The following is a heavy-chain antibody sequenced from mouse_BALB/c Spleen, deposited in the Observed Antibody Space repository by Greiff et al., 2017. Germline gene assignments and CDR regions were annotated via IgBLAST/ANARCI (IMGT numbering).Heavy chain of an antibody. Sequence: LQQPGAELVKPGASVKLSCEASGYTFTSYWMPWVKQRPGQGLEWIGEINPSNGRTNYNEKFKSKSTLTVDKSSSTAYMQLSSLTSEDSAVYYCASAYDEAGMAYWGQGTLVTVSA. D-gene: IGHD2-12*01. CDR3: ASAYDEAGMAY. CDR1: GYTFTSYW. J-gene: IGHJ3*01. CDR2: INPSNGRT. V-gene: IGHV1S81*02.